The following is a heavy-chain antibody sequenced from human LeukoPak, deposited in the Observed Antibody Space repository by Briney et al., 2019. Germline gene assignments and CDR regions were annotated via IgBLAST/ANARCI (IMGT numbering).Heavy chain of an antibody. J-gene: IGHJ4*02. CDR3: ARDRPYSSSWYHGPSTDY. Sequence: GGSLRLSCAASGFTFGSYSMNWVRQAPGKGLEWVYSIISISSYIYYADSVKGRFTISRDNAKNSLYLQMNSLRAEDTAVYYCARDRPYSSSWYHGPSTDYWGQGTLVTVSS. CDR2: IISISSYI. D-gene: IGHD6-13*01. CDR1: GFTFGSYS. V-gene: IGHV3-21*01.